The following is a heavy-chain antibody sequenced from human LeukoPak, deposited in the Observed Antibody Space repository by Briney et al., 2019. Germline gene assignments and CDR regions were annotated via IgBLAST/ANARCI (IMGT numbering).Heavy chain of an antibody. CDR2: ISSSSSYI. V-gene: IGHV3-21*01. D-gene: IGHD6-13*01. CDR1: GFVFSTYG. CDR3: ARDHGAAAPHTYGMDV. Sequence: GGSLRLSCAASGFVFSTYGMHWVRQAPGKGLEWVSSISSSSSYIYYADSVKGRFTISRDNAKNSLYLQMNSLRAEDTAVYYCARDHGAAAPHTYGMDVWGQGTTVTVSS. J-gene: IGHJ6*02.